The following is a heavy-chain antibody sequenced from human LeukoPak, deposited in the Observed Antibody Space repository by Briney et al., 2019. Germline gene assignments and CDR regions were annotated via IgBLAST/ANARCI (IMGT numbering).Heavy chain of an antibody. V-gene: IGHV1-2*02. J-gene: IGHJ4*02. CDR3: ARAYCGGDCYPLFDY. D-gene: IGHD2-21*01. CDR2: INPNSGGT. Sequence: ASVKVSCKASGYTFTSTDINWVRQATGQGLEWMGWINPNSGGTNYAQKFQGRVTMTRDTSISTAYMELSRLRSDDTAVYYCARAYCGGDCYPLFDYWGQGTLVTVSS. CDR1: GYTFTSTD.